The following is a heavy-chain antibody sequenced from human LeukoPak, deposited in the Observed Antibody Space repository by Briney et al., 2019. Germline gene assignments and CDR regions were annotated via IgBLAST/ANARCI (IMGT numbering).Heavy chain of an antibody. CDR1: GFTFSSYA. Sequence: GGSLRLSCAASGFTFSSYAMSWVRQAPGKGLEWVSAISGSGGSTYYADSVKGRFTISRDNSKNTLYLQINSLRAEDTAVYYCAKIKKHDYGDYVGYFDYWGQGTLVTVSS. CDR2: ISGSGGST. CDR3: AKIKKHDYGDYVGYFDY. V-gene: IGHV3-23*01. J-gene: IGHJ4*02. D-gene: IGHD4-17*01.